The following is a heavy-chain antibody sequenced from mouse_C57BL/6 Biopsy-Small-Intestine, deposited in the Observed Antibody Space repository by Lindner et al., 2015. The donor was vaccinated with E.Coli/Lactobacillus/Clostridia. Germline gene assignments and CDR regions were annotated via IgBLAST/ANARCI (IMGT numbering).Heavy chain of an antibody. J-gene: IGHJ1*03. Sequence: VQLQESGAELVKPGASVRMSCKASGYTLTTYPIEWMKQNHGKSLEWIGNFHPYNDDIEYNEKFKGKATLTVERSSTTVYLELSRFTSDDSAVYYCARGSYYFGSFDVWGTGTTVTVSS. CDR2: FHPYNDDI. D-gene: IGHD1-1*01. CDR3: ARGSYYFGSFDV. CDR1: GYTLTTYP. V-gene: IGHV1-47*01.